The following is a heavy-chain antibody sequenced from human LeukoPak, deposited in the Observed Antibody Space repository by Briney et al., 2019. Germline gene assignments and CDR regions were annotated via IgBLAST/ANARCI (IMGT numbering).Heavy chain of an antibody. Sequence: GGSLRLSCAASGFTFDDYAMHWVRQAPEKGLEWFSGISWNSGSIGYADSVKGRFTISRDNAKNSLYLQMNSLRAEDTALYYCAKSQGVAAPLRGPFDYWGQGTLVTVSS. CDR1: GFTFDDYA. J-gene: IGHJ4*02. CDR3: AKSQGVAAPLRGPFDY. D-gene: IGHD2-15*01. V-gene: IGHV3-9*01. CDR2: ISWNSGSI.